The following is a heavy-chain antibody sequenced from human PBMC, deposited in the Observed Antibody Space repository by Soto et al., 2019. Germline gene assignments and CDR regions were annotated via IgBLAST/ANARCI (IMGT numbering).Heavy chain of an antibody. CDR2: INPSGGST. CDR3: ARSDILTGQEDY. V-gene: IGHV1-46*01. Sequence: ASVKVSCKASGYTLTSYYMHWVRQAPGQGLEWMGIINPSGGSTSYAQKFQGRVTMTRDTSTSAVYMELSSLRSEDTAVYYCARSDILTGQEDYWGQGTLVTAPQ. D-gene: IGHD3-9*01. J-gene: IGHJ4*02. CDR1: GYTLTSYY.